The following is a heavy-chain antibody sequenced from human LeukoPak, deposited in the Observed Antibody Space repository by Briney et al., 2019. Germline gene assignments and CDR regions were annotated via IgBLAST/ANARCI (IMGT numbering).Heavy chain of an antibody. D-gene: IGHD3-10*01. V-gene: IGHV3-21*01. J-gene: IGHJ6*04. Sequence: GGSLRLSCAASGFTFSSYSMNWVRQAPGKGLEWVSSIRSSSSYIYYADSVKGRFTISRDNAKNSLYLQMNSLRAEDTAVYYCARDPYYYGSGSYPDYYYGMDVWGNGTTVTVSS. CDR3: ARDPYYYGSGSYPDYYYGMDV. CDR1: GFTFSSYS. CDR2: IRSSSSYI.